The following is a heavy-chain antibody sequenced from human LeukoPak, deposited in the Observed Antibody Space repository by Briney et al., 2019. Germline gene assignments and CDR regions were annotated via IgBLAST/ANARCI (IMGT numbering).Heavy chain of an antibody. CDR2: INPNSGGT. Sequence: ASVKVSCKASGYTFTRYYMHWVRQAPGQGLEWMGWINPNSGGTNYAQKFQGRVTMTRDTSISTAYMELSRLRSDDTAVYYCAREGYCRSTSCYAEDGMDVWGQGTTVTVSS. CDR1: GYTFTRYY. V-gene: IGHV1-2*02. D-gene: IGHD2-2*01. CDR3: AREGYCRSTSCYAEDGMDV. J-gene: IGHJ6*02.